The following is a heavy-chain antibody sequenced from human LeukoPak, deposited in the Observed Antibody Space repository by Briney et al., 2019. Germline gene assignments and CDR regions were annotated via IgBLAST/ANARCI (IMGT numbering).Heavy chain of an antibody. CDR3: ARDSTYYYDSGSSGPHYFDN. D-gene: IGHD3-10*01. Sequence: GGSLRLSCAASGFSFISYGMHWVRQAPGKGLEWVGVISDEGGNKKYADSVKGRFTISRDNSKDTLYLQMNSLRDEDTAVYYCARDSTYYYDSGSSGPHYFDNWGQGTLVTVSS. CDR2: ISDEGGNK. V-gene: IGHV3-30*03. CDR1: GFSFISYG. J-gene: IGHJ4*02.